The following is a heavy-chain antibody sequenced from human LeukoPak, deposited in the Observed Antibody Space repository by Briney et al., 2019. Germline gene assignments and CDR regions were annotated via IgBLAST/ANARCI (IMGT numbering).Heavy chain of an antibody. CDR1: GYTFTSYY. CDR3: ARELKGYCSGGSCYRYYFDY. J-gene: IGHJ4*02. V-gene: IGHV1-46*01. CDR2: INPSGGST. D-gene: IGHD2-15*01. Sequence: ASVKVSCKASGYTFTSYYMHWVRQAPGQGLEWMGIINPSGGSTSYAQKFRGRVTMTRDTSTSTVYMELSSLRSEDTAVYYCARELKGYCSGGSCYRYYFDYWGQGTLVTASS.